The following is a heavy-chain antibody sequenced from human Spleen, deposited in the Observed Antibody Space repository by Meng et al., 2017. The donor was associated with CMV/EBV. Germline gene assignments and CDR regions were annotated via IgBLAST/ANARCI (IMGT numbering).Heavy chain of an antibody. J-gene: IGHJ5*02. V-gene: IGHV1-18*01. CDR1: GYTFVSHG. Sequence: ASVKVSCKASGYTFVSHGISWVRQAPGQGLEWMGWISAHSGHTNYAQKVQGRVTMTTDTSTSTAYMELRSLRSDDTAVYYCARDRCSSTSCYGNWFDPWGQGTLVTVSS. CDR3: ARDRCSSTSCYGNWFDP. D-gene: IGHD2-2*01. CDR2: ISAHSGHT.